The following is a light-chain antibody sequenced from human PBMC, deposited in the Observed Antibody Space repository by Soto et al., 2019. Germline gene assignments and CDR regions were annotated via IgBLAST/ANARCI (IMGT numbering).Light chain of an antibody. CDR2: DAS. J-gene: IGKJ1*01. CDR1: QSISMC. CDR3: QHYKSYPWT. Sequence: DIQMTQSPSTLSASVGDRVTITCRASQSISMCLAWYQQKPGKAPKLLIYDASNSESGVPSRFSGSGSGTEFSLTISNLQPDDFATYYCQHYKSYPWTFGQGTKVEIK. V-gene: IGKV1-5*01.